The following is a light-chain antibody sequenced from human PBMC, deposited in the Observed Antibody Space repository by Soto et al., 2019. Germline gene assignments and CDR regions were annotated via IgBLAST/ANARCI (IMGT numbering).Light chain of an antibody. CDR3: GTRDSCPRAFYV. J-gene: IGLJ1*01. CDR2: DNN. Sequence: QSVLTQPPSVSAAPGQKVTISCSGSSSNIGNNYVSWYQQLPGTAPKLLIYDNNKRPSGIPDRFSGSKSGTSATLGITGLQTGDEVYYYWGTRDSCPRAFYVFGAGTKLT. V-gene: IGLV1-51*01. CDR1: SSNIGNNY.